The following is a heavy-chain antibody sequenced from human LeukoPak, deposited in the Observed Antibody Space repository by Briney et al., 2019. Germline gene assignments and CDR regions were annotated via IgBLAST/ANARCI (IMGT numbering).Heavy chain of an antibody. D-gene: IGHD4-23*01. V-gene: IGHV1-69*04. Sequence: SVKVSCKASGGTFSSYAISWVRQAPGQGLEWMGRIIPIFGIANYAQKFQGRVTITADKSTSTAYMELSSLRSEDTAVYYCAREESSTVVFDNWGQGTLVTVSS. CDR3: AREESSTVVFDN. J-gene: IGHJ4*02. CDR1: GGTFSSYA. CDR2: IIPIFGIA.